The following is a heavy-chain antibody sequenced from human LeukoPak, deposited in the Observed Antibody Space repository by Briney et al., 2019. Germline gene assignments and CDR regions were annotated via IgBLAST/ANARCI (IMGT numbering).Heavy chain of an antibody. J-gene: IGHJ6*02. V-gene: IGHV4-59*01. CDR3: ARDHRYYGMDV. CDR1: GGSISSYY. CDR2: IYDSGGT. Sequence: SETLSLTCTVSGGSISSYYWSWIRQPPGKGLEWIGYIYDSGGTNYNPSLKSRVTTSVDTSKNQFSLKLNSVTAADTAVYYCARDHRYYGMDVWGQGTTVTVSS.